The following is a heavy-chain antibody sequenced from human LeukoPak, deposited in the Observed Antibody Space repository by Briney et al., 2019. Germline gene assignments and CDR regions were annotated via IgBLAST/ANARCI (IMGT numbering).Heavy chain of an antibody. CDR1: GFTVSSNY. V-gene: IGHV3-66*01. Sequence: GGSLRLSCAASGFTVSSNYMSWVRQAPGKGLEWVSVIYSGGSAYYADSVKGRFTISRDNSKNTLYLQMNSLRAEDTAVYYCASAPITMIVVSSDAFDIWGQGTMVTVSS. D-gene: IGHD3-22*01. CDR3: ASAPITMIVVSSDAFDI. J-gene: IGHJ3*02. CDR2: IYSGGSA.